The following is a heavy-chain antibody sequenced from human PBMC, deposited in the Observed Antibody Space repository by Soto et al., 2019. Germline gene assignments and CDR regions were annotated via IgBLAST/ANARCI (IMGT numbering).Heavy chain of an antibody. Sequence: ASVKVSCKGSGYTFTSYYMHWVRQAPGQGLEWMGIINPSGGSTSYAQKFQGRVTMTRDTSTSTVYMELSSLRSEDTAVYYCATAEYSYGYYYYGMDVWGQGTTVTVSS. CDR1: GYTFTSYY. J-gene: IGHJ6*02. CDR3: ATAEYSYGYYYYGMDV. V-gene: IGHV1-46*01. D-gene: IGHD5-18*01. CDR2: INPSGGST.